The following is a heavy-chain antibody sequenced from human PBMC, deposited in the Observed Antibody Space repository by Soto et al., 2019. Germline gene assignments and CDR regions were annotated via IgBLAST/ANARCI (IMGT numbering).Heavy chain of an antibody. CDR1: GFTFSRYW. D-gene: IGHD6-13*01. J-gene: IGHJ3*01. CDR2: IKQDGSEK. Sequence: GGSLRLSCAASGFTFSRYWMNWVRQAPGKGLEWVANIKQDGSEKYYSDSVKGRFTIYRDNAKKSLYLQMNSLRAEDTALYYCLKAASADAFDVWGQGTVVTVSS. CDR3: LKAASADAFDV. V-gene: IGHV3-7*01.